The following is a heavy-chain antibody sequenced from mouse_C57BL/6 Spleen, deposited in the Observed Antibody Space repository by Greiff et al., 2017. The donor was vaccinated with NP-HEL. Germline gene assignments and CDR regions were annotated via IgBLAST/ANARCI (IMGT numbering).Heavy chain of an antibody. CDR3: ARTTDSSGYVRDAMDY. J-gene: IGHJ4*01. Sequence: QVQLQQPGAELVMPGASVKLSCKASGYTFTSYWMHWVKQRPGQGLEWIGEIDPSDSYTNYNQKFKGKSTLTVDKSSSTAYMQLSSLTSEDSAVYYCARTTDSSGYVRDAMDYWGQGTSVTVSS. D-gene: IGHD3-2*02. V-gene: IGHV1-69*01. CDR1: GYTFTSYW. CDR2: IDPSDSYT.